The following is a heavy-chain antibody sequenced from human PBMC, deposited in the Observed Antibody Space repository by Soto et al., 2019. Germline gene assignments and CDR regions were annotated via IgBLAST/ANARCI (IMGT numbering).Heavy chain of an antibody. Sequence: VMVFCRASGYTFNRYAMQLVRQARGQRLEWIGWIVVGSGNTNYAQKFQERVTITRYMSASTAYMELSSLRSEDTAVYYCAASGYASVGAFDIWGQGTMVTVSS. J-gene: IGHJ3*02. D-gene: IGHD5-12*01. V-gene: IGHV1-58*02. CDR1: GYTFNRYA. CDR3: AASGYASVGAFDI. CDR2: IVVGSGNT.